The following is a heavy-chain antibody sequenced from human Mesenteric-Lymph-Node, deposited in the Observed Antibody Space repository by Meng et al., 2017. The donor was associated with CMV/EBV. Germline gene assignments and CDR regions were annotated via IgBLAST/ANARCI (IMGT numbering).Heavy chain of an antibody. CDR3: ARSTLGQISPVIY. D-gene: IGHD2/OR15-2a*01. CDR2: ISSTYYT. CDR1: GFTFSDYT. J-gene: IGHJ4*02. V-gene: IGHV3-69-1*01. Sequence: GESLKISCTASGFTFSDYTMNWVRQAPGKGLEWVSTISSTYYTYHADSVRGRFTISRDNAKNSLYLQMNSLRAEDTAVYYCARSTLGQISPVIYWGQGALVTVSS.